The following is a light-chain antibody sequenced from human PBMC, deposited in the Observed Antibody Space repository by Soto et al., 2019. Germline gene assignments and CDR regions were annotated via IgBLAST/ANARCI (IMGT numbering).Light chain of an antibody. CDR3: CSYAGNSLWV. CDR1: SSDVGGYNY. CDR2: DVS. J-gene: IGLJ3*02. Sequence: QSALTQPRSVSGSRGQSVTISCTGTSSDVGGYNYVSRYQQHPGKAPKLMIYDVSKWPSGVPDRFSGSKSGNTASLTISGLQAEDEADYYCCSYAGNSLWVFGGGTKVTVL. V-gene: IGLV2-11*01.